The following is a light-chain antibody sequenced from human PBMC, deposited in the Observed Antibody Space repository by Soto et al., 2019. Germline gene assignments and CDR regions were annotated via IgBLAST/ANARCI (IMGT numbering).Light chain of an antibody. V-gene: IGKV3-11*01. CDR1: QNIDSD. CDR2: DAS. CDR3: QQYNNWPRAT. Sequence: EIGLTQSAATLSWSAGERATLSCRASQNIDSDLAWYQQRPGQPPRLLVYDASNRAPGIPARFGGSGSGADFTPTISSLQSEDFGVYYCQQYNNWPRATFGGGTKVDIK. J-gene: IGKJ4*01.